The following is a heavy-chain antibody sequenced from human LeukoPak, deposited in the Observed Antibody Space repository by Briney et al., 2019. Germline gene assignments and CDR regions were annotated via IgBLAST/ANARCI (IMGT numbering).Heavy chain of an antibody. CDR2: INHSGST. V-gene: IGHV4-34*01. CDR3: ARTDIITGTTGFDY. CDR1: GGSFSGYY. J-gene: IGHJ4*02. D-gene: IGHD1-7*01. Sequence: SETLSLICAVYGGSFSGYYWGGTRHPPGRGLEGLGEINHSGSTNYNPSLKSRVTISVDTSKNQFSLKLSSVTAADTAVYYCARTDIITGTTGFDYWGQGTLVTVSS.